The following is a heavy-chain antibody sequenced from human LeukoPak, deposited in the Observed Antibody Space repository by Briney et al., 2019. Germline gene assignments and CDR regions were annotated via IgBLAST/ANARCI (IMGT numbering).Heavy chain of an antibody. J-gene: IGHJ4*02. Sequence: GGSLRLSCAASGFTVSSNYMNWVRQAPGKGLEWVSAIYSGGSTYYADSVKGRFTISRDNSENIVYLQMNNLRVEDTAVYYCAGRPTGYSSGYIHWGQGTLVTVSS. D-gene: IGHD5-18*01. CDR3: AGRPTGYSSGYIH. V-gene: IGHV3-53*01. CDR1: GFTVSSNY. CDR2: IYSGGST.